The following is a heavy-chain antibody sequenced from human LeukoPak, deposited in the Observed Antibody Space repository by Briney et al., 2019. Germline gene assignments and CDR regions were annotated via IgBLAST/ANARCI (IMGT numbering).Heavy chain of an antibody. D-gene: IGHD3-10*01. J-gene: IGHJ4*02. CDR2: ISSSGSTI. CDR3: ARGSYYYGHDY. Sequence: GGSLRLSCAASGFTFSSYEMNWVRQAPGKGLEWVSYISSSGSTIYYADSVKGRFTISRDNAKNSLYLQMNSLRAEDTAVYHCARGSYYYGHDYWGQGTLVTVSS. CDR1: GFTFSSYE. V-gene: IGHV3-48*03.